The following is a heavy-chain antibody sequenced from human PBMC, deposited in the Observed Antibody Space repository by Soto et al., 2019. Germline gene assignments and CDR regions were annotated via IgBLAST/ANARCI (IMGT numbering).Heavy chain of an antibody. D-gene: IGHD6-19*01. J-gene: IGHJ4*02. CDR1: GFTFSDYA. V-gene: IGHV3-30*18. Sequence: VQLVESGGGVVQPGRSLRLSCAASGFTFSDYAMHWVRQAPGKGLEWGAVVSHDGRNTHYADSVKGRFTISRDRSKNTVSMEMTSLRAEDTAVYYCAKGGRQWLVTSDFNYWGQGALVTVSS. CDR2: VSHDGRNT. CDR3: AKGGRQWLVTSDFNY.